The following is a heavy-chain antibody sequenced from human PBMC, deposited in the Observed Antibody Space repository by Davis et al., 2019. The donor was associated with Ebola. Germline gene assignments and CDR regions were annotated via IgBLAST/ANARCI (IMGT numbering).Heavy chain of an antibody. J-gene: IGHJ6*04. D-gene: IGHD3-3*01. CDR2: IYYSGST. V-gene: IGHV4-59*12. CDR1: GGSISGTYY. CDR3: ARLGATPYGMDV. Sequence: MPSETLSLTCTVSGGSISGTYYWNWIRQPPGKGLEWIGYIYYSGSTNYNPSLKSRVTISVDTSKNQFSLKLSSVTAADTAVYYCARLGATPYGMDVWGKGTTVTVSS.